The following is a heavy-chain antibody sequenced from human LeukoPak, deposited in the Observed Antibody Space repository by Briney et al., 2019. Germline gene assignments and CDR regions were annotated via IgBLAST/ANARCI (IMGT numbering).Heavy chain of an antibody. CDR1: GFTFSSYC. CDR2: IKQDGSEK. Sequence: GGSLRLSCAASGFTFSSYCMSWVRQAPGKGLEWVANIKQDGSEKYYVDSVKGRFTISRDNAKNSLYLQLNSLRAEDTAVYYCARDLYSPNDFDYWGQGTLVTVSS. D-gene: IGHD3-16*01. CDR3: ARDLYSPNDFDY. J-gene: IGHJ4*02. V-gene: IGHV3-7*01.